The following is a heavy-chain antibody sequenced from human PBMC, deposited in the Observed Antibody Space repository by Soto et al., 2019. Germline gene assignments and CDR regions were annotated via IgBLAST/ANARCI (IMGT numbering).Heavy chain of an antibody. CDR1: GGSISSSSYY. V-gene: IGHV4-39*01. D-gene: IGHD2-2*01. CDR2: IYYSGST. J-gene: IGHJ5*02. Sequence: SETLSLTCTVSGGSISSSSYYWGWIRQPPGKGLEWIGSIYYSGSTYYNPTLKSRVTIPEDRSKNQFSLKLSSGTAADTAVYYCARHPYCSSTSCFNRQNWFDPWGQGTLVTVSS. CDR3: ARHPYCSSTSCFNRQNWFDP.